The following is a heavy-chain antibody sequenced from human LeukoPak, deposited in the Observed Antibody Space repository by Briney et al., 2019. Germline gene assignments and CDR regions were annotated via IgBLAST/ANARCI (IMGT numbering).Heavy chain of an antibody. V-gene: IGHV3-30*18. CDR1: GFTFSSYG. J-gene: IGHJ4*02. CDR3: AKARYYDSSGPFDY. D-gene: IGHD3-22*01. CDR2: ISYDGSNK. Sequence: GGSLRLSCAASGFTFSSYGIHWVRQAPGKGLEWVAVISYDGSNKYYADSVKGRFTISRDNSKNTLYLQMNSLRAEDTAVYYCAKARYYDSSGPFDYWGQGTLVTVSS.